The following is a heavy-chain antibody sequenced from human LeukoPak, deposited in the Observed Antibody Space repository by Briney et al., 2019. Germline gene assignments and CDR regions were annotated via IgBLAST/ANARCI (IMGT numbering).Heavy chain of an antibody. Sequence: SVKVSCKASGGTFSSYAISWVRQAPGQGLEWMGGIIPIFGTANYAQKFQGRVTITTDESTSTAYMELSSLRSEDTAVYYCARAVRRGELRGTSFDPWGQGTLVTVSS. V-gene: IGHV1-69*05. CDR3: ARAVRRGELRGTSFDP. CDR1: GGTFSSYA. J-gene: IGHJ5*02. CDR2: IIPIFGTA. D-gene: IGHD1-26*01.